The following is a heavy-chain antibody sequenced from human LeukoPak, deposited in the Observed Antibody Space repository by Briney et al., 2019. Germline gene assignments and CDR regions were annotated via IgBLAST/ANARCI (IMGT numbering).Heavy chain of an antibody. CDR1: GFTFSSYA. Sequence: GGSLRLSCAASGFTFSSYAMSWVRQAPGKGLEWVSAISGSGGSTYYADSVKGRFTISRDNSKNTLYLQMNSLRAEDTAVYYCARIPTVTLRGYFDYWGQGTLVTVSS. V-gene: IGHV3-23*01. J-gene: IGHJ4*02. D-gene: IGHD4-17*01. CDR3: ARIPTVTLRGYFDY. CDR2: ISGSGGST.